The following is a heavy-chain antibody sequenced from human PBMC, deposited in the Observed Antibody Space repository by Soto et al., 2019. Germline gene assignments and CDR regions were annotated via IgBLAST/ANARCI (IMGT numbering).Heavy chain of an antibody. D-gene: IGHD5-18*01. CDR1: GGSISSYY. J-gene: IGHJ4*02. CDR3: ARAGIQLWLRSDY. CDR2: IYYSGIT. Sequence: SETLSLTCTVSGGSISSYYWSWIRQPPGKGLEWIGYIYYSGITNYNPSLKSRVTISVVTSKNQFSLKLRSVTAAATAVYYCARAGIQLWLRSDYWGQGTLVTVSS. V-gene: IGHV4-59*01.